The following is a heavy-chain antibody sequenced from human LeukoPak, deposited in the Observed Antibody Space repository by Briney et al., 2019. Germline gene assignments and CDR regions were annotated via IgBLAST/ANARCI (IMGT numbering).Heavy chain of an antibody. V-gene: IGHV3-30*04. J-gene: IGHJ5*02. Sequence: PGRSLILSCAASGFTFSSYAMHWVRQPPGKGLEWVTMISYDGSTKYYTDSVKGRFTISRDNSKNTLYLQMNSLRTEDTALYYCARDHSLEYGNWFDPWGQGTLVTVSS. CDR2: ISYDGSTK. D-gene: IGHD3-3*01. CDR3: ARDHSLEYGNWFDP. CDR1: GFTFSSYA.